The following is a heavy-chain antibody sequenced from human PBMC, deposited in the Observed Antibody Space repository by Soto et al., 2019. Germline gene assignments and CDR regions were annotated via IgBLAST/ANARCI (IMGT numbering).Heavy chain of an antibody. Sequence: QVHLVQSGAEVKKPGASVKVSCKASGYTFTSYGITWVRQAPGQGLEWMGWISAHNGNTDYAQKLQGRVIVTRDTSTSTAYMDLRSLRSDDTAVYYCARGRDGDYWGQGALVTVSS. V-gene: IGHV1-18*01. J-gene: IGHJ4*02. CDR3: ARGRDGDY. D-gene: IGHD6-6*01. CDR2: ISAHNGNT. CDR1: GYTFTSYG.